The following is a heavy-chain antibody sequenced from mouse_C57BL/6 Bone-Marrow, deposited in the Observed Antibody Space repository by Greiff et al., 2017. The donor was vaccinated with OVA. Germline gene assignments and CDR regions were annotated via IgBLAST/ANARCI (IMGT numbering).Heavy chain of an antibody. CDR3: ARLWGYHDY. CDR1: GYTFTDYY. V-gene: IGHV1-26*01. CDR2: INPNNGGT. Sequence: EVQLQQSGPELVKPGASVKISCKASGYTFTDYYMNWVKQSHGKSLEWIGDINPNNGGTSYNQKFKGKATLTEDKSSITAYMVLRSLTSEDSSVYYCARLWGYHDYWGQGTTLTVSS. J-gene: IGHJ2*01. D-gene: IGHD1-1*02.